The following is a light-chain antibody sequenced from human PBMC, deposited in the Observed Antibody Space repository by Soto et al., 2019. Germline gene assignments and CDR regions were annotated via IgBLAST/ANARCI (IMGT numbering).Light chain of an antibody. CDR1: QTISSW. CDR2: KAS. Sequence: DIQMTQSPSTLSGSVGDRVTITCRASQTISSWLAWYQQKPGKAPKLLIYKASTLKSGVPSRFSGSGSGTDFPLTSSSLQADDAATYCRQHYRSYSVAFGQGTKVEI. J-gene: IGKJ1*01. CDR3: QHYRSYSVA. V-gene: IGKV1-5*03.